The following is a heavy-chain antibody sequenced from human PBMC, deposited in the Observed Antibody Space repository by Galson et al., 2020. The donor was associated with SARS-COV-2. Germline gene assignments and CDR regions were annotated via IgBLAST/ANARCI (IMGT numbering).Heavy chain of an antibody. V-gene: IGHV3-30*04. J-gene: IGHJ4*02. CDR3: ARGGEWELPYYFDY. CDR2: ISYDGSNS. Sequence: GGSLRLSCAASGFTFSNYVMHWVRQAPGKGPEWVAVISYDGSNSFYADSLKGRVTISRDNSKSTLYLQMNSLRAEDTAVYYCARGGEWELPYYFDYWGQGTLVTVSS. CDR1: GFTFSNYV. D-gene: IGHD1-26*01.